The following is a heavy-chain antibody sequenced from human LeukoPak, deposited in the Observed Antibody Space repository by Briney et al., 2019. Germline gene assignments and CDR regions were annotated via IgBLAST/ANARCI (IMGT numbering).Heavy chain of an antibody. D-gene: IGHD2-15*01. J-gene: IGHJ4*02. CDR3: ARVRVAATVDY. Sequence: SETLSLTCTVSGGSISSGGYSWSWIRQHPGKGLEWIGYIYYSGGTYYNPSLKSRVTISVDTSKNQFSLKLSSVTAADTAVYYCARVRVAATVDYWGQGTLVTVSS. CDR1: GGSISSGGYS. CDR2: IYYSGGT. V-gene: IGHV4-31*03.